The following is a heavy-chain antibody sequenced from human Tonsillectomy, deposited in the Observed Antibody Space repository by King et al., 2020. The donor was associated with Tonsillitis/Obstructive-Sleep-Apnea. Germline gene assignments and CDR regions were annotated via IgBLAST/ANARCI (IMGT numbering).Heavy chain of an antibody. D-gene: IGHD5-18*01. CDR3: ARRGPGAADTAMVPY. V-gene: IGHV5-51*01. CDR1: GYSFTSYW. Sequence: LQLVQSVAEVKKPGESLKISCKGSGYSFTSYWIGWGRQMPGKGLEWMGIIYPGDSDTRYSPSFQGKVTISADQSISTAYLQWSSLKASDTAMYYCARRGPGAADTAMVPYWGQGTLVTVSS. CDR2: IYPGDSDT. J-gene: IGHJ4*02.